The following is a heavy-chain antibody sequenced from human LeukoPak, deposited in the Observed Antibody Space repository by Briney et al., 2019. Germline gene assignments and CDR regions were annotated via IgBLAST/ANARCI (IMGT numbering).Heavy chain of an antibody. D-gene: IGHD6-6*01. CDR2: ISSNGGST. CDR3: ARLVYSSSSHYYYYMDV. Sequence: GGSLRLSCAASGFTFGSYAMHWVRQAPGKGLEYVSAISSNGGSTYYANSVKGRFTISRDNSKNTLYLQMGSLRAEDMAVYYCARLVYSSSSHYYYYMDVWGKGTTVTVSS. CDR1: GFTFGSYA. J-gene: IGHJ6*03. V-gene: IGHV3-64*01.